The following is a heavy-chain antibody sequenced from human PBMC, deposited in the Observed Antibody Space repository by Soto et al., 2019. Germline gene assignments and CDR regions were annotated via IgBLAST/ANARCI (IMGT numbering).Heavy chain of an antibody. CDR3: ARLGWVAICGLARHDDY. J-gene: IGHJ4*02. CDR2: IYYSGGC. Sequence: QLQLQESGPGLVKPSETLSLTCTVSCDSMSSSNYHRGWIRQPPGEGLEWIGSIYYSGGCYYNPAPMRRVTMSIEVSKNQLSLKLTPVAAADMYVYYCARLGWVAICGLARHDDYWGLGVLVTVSS. V-gene: IGHV4-39*01. D-gene: IGHD2-21*01. CDR1: CDSMSSSNYH.